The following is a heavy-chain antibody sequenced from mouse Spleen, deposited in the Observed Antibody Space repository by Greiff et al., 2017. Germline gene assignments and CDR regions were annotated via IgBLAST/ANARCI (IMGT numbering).Heavy chain of an antibody. CDR1: GYAFSSYW. Sequence: QVQLKQSGAELVKPGASVKISCKASGYAFSSYWMNWVKQRPGKGLEWIGQIYPGDGDTNYNGKFKGKATLTADKSSSTAYMQLSSLTSEDSAVYFCARSFSYYSYDGEWFAYWGQGTLVTVSA. CDR3: ARSFSYYSYDGEWFAY. CDR2: IYPGDGDT. V-gene: IGHV1-80*01. D-gene: IGHD2-12*01. J-gene: IGHJ3*01.